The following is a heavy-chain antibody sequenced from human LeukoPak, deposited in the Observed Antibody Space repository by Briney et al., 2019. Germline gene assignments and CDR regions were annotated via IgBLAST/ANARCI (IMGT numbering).Heavy chain of an antibody. J-gene: IGHJ4*02. CDR3: ARGPPRIAVAAYYFDY. V-gene: IGHV1-46*01. D-gene: IGHD6-19*01. CDR2: INPSGGST. CDR1: GYTFTSYY. Sequence: ASVKVSSKASGYTFTSYYMHWVRQAPGQGLEWMGIINPSGGSTSYAQKFQGRVTMTRDTSTSTVYMELSSLRSEDTAVYYCARGPPRIAVAAYYFDYRGQGTLVTVSS.